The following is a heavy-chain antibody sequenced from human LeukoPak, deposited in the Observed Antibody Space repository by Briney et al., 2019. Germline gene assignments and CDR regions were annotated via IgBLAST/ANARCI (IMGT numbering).Heavy chain of an antibody. D-gene: IGHD3-3*01. CDR3: ARTPVLVLRFLEWLPSFDY. J-gene: IGHJ4*02. CDR1: GYTFTGYY. CDR2: INPNSGGT. Sequence: ASVKVSCKASGYTFTGYYMHWVRQAPGQGLEWMGWINPNSGGTNYAQKLQGRVTMTTDTSTSTAYMELRSLRSDDTAVYYCARTPVLVLRFLEWLPSFDYWGQGTLVTVSS. V-gene: IGHV1-2*02.